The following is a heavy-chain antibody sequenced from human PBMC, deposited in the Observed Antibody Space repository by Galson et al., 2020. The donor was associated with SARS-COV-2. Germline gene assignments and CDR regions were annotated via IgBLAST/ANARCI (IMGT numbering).Heavy chain of an antibody. V-gene: IGHV3-66*02. D-gene: IGHD1-1*01. Sequence: GGSLRLSCAASGFTVNTHYLNWVRQPPGKGLEWVSVMHSGGNTYYADSVKGRFTVSRDNSRNKLYLEMNNLKIDDTAMYYCARDPFGGNDWDFDYWGPGTLVTVSS. CDR1: GFTVNTHY. CDR3: ARDPFGGNDWDFDY. CDR2: MHSGGNT. J-gene: IGHJ4*02.